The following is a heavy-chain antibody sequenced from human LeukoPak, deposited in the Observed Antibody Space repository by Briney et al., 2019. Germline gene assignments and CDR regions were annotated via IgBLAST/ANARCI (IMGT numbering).Heavy chain of an antibody. CDR3: ARHGGTLDYFDY. D-gene: IGHD1-26*01. Sequence: SETLSLTCTVSGGSISSYYWSWIRQPPGKGVQWIGYISYGGATSYNPSLKRRVTISVDSPKNRFSLRLSSLTAADTALYYCARHGGTLDYFDYWGPGSLVTVSS. V-gene: IGHV4-59*08. J-gene: IGHJ4*02. CDR2: ISYGGAT. CDR1: GGSISSYY.